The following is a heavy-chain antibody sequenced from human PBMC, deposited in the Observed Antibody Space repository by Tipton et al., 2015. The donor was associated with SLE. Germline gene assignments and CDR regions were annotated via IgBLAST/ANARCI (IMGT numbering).Heavy chain of an antibody. D-gene: IGHD2-21*01. Sequence: SLRLSCAASGFTFSSYAMHWVRQAPGKGLEWVAVISYDGSNKYYADSVKGRFTISRHNSKNTLYLQMSSLRSEDTAVYYCARPKSPIPKTPFDIWGQGTMVTVSS. CDR3: ARPKSPIPKTPFDI. CDR1: GFTFSSYA. J-gene: IGHJ3*02. V-gene: IGHV3-30*14. CDR2: ISYDGSNK.